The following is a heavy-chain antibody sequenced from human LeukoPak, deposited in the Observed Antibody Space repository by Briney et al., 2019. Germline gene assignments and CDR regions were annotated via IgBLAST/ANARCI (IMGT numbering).Heavy chain of an antibody. CDR1: GFTFSDYY. V-gene: IGHV3-11*04. CDR3: ARDRSGSYLDY. CDR2: ISSSGDTI. J-gene: IGHJ4*02. D-gene: IGHD1-26*01. Sequence: GGSLRLSCAASGFTFSDYYMSWIRQAPGEGLEWVSYISSSGDTIFYADSVKGRFTISRDNAKNSLYLQMNSLRAEDTAVYYCARDRSGSYLDYWGQGTLVTVSS.